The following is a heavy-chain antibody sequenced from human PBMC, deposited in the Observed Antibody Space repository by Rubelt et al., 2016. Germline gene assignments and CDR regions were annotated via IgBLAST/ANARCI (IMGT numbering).Heavy chain of an antibody. J-gene: IGHJ4*02. CDR2: INHSGRT. CDR1: GGSFSGYY. Sequence: QVQLQQWGAGLLKPSETLSLTCAVYGGSFSGYYWSWIRQPPGKGLEWIGEINHSGRTNYNPSLKSRVTISVDTSKNQFSLKLSSVTAADTAVYYCASGRHRDGYSIGAYWGQGTLVTVSS. D-gene: IGHD5-24*01. V-gene: IGHV4-34*01. CDR3: ASGRHRDGYSIGAY.